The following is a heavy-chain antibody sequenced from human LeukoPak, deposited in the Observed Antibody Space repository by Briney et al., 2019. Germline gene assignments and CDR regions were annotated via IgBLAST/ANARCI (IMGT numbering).Heavy chain of an antibody. CDR3: AKGDYDYYYYNGMDV. CDR1: GFTFSSYA. D-gene: IGHD3-16*01. V-gene: IGHV3-23*01. CDR2: ISGSGGST. Sequence: GGSLRLSCAASGFTFSSYAMSWVRQAPGKGLEWVSAISGSGGSTYYADSVKGRFTISRDNSKNTLYLQMNSLRAEDTAVYYCAKGDYDYYYYNGMDVWGQGTTVTVSS. J-gene: IGHJ6*02.